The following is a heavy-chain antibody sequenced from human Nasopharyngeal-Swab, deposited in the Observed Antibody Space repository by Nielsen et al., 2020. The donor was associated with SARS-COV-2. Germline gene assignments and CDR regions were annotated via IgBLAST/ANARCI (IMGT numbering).Heavy chain of an antibody. CDR2: ITWNSGNK. Sequence: GGSLRLSCAASGFTFENYAMHWVRQPPGKGLEWVSGITWNSGNKGYAESVQGRFTISRDNAKNSLYLQMNSLRAEDTAVYYCARRAGYCSGGTDCYYFDPWGQGTLVTVSS. V-gene: IGHV3-9*01. J-gene: IGHJ4*02. D-gene: IGHD2-15*01. CDR1: GFTFENYA. CDR3: ARRAGYCSGGTDCYYFDP.